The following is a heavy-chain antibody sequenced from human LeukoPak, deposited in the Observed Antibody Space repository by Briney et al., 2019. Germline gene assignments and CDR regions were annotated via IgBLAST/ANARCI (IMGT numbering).Heavy chain of an antibody. D-gene: IGHD3-10*01. Sequence: GGSLRLSCAASGFPFSSYGMHWVRQAPGKGLEWVAVISYDGNNKYYADSVKGRFTISRDNSKNSLYLQMNSLRAEDTALYYCAKDMAAYYYASGNIDYWGQGTLVTVSS. V-gene: IGHV3-30*18. CDR2: ISYDGNNK. CDR1: GFPFSSYG. J-gene: IGHJ4*02. CDR3: AKDMAAYYYASGNIDY.